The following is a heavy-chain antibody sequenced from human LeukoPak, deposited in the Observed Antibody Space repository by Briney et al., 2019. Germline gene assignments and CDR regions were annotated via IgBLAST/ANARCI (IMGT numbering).Heavy chain of an antibody. Sequence: PSETLSLTCTVSGGSISSSYWSWVRQPPGKGPEWIGYIYNSGSTNYNPSLKSRVTISVDTSKNQFSLKLSSVTAADTAVYYCASLRGYHYYFDYWGQGTLVTVSS. CDR1: GGSISSSY. V-gene: IGHV4-59*01. CDR3: ASLRGYHYYFDY. CDR2: IYNSGST. D-gene: IGHD1-1*01. J-gene: IGHJ4*02.